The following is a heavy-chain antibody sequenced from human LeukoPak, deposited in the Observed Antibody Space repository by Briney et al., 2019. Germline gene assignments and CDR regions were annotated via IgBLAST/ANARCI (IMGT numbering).Heavy chain of an antibody. V-gene: IGHV1-2*02. CDR1: GYTFTGYY. J-gene: IGHJ5*02. D-gene: IGHD6-13*01. CDR2: INPNSGGT. Sequence: ASVKVSCKASGYTFTGYYMHWVRQAPGQVLEWMGWINPNSGGTNYAQKFQGRVTMTRDTSISTAYMELSRLRSDDTAVYYCARDEDEAAGIWFDPWGQGTLVTVSS. CDR3: ARDEDEAAGIWFDP.